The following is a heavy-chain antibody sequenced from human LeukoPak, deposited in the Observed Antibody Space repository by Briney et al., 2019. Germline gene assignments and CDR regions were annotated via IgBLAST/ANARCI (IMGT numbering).Heavy chain of an antibody. D-gene: IGHD1-26*01. CDR3: AGGEGVVGRRYIDC. CDR2: ISARGDSP. V-gene: IGHV3-23*01. CDR1: GFTFSNYV. J-gene: IGHJ4*02. Sequence: PGGSLRLSCAASGFTFSNYVMNWVRQAPGKGLEWVSIISARGDSPNYAGSVKGRFTISKDNSKNALYLQMSSLSAEDTAVYYCAGGEGVVGRRYIDCWGQGTLVTVSS.